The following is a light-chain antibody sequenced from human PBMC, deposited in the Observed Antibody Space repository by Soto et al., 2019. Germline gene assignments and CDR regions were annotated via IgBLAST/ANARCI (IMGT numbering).Light chain of an antibody. V-gene: IGKV3-11*01. J-gene: IGKJ3*01. CDR3: QQRSNWPRVT. Sequence: DIVLTQSPGTLSLSPGERATLSCRASQSVSSNYLAWYQQKPGQAPRLLIHGASTRATGIPARFSGSGSGTDFTLTISSLEPEDFAVYYCQQRSNWPRVTFGPGTKVDIK. CDR1: QSVSSNY. CDR2: GAS.